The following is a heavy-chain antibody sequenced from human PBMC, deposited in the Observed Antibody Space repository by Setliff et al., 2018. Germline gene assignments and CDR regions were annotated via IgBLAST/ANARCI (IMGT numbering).Heavy chain of an antibody. Sequence: SETLSLTCNVSGASVSSHYWDWIRQPPGKGLEWIGFISYSGITTYNVSLKIRVSISVDTSKNQFSLKLSPVTAADTAIYYCARGGTYRYFDYWGQGTLVTVSS. CDR3: ARGGTYRYFDY. V-gene: IGHV4-59*02. CDR2: ISYSGIT. J-gene: IGHJ4*02. CDR1: GASVSSHY.